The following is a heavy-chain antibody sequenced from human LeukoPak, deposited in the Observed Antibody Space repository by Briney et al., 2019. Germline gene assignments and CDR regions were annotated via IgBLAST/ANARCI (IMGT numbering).Heavy chain of an antibody. CDR3: ARPEYYDSSGYMDG. CDR2: IYYSGST. V-gene: IGHV4-59*01. CDR1: GGSISSYH. D-gene: IGHD3-22*01. Sequence: ETLSLPCTVSGGSISSYHRSWLRQPPGKGLEWIGYIYYSGSTNYNPSLKSRVTLSEDTSKNQFSLKLSSVTAADTAVYYCARPEYYDSSGYMDGWGQGTTFTASS. J-gene: IGHJ6*02.